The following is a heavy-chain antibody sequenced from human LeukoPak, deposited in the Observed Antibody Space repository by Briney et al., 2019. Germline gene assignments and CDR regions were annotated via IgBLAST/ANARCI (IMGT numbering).Heavy chain of an antibody. Sequence: GGSLRLSCAASGFIFSNYEMNWVRQAPGKGLEWVSYISSSGSTIYYADSVKGRFTISRDNAKNSLYLQMNSLRVEDTAVYYCARDAEDGDAPPRAERQYYYYSYMDVWGKGTTVTISS. D-gene: IGHD4-17*01. CDR1: GFIFSNYE. V-gene: IGHV3-48*03. CDR3: ARDAEDGDAPPRAERQYYYYSYMDV. CDR2: ISSSGSTI. J-gene: IGHJ6*03.